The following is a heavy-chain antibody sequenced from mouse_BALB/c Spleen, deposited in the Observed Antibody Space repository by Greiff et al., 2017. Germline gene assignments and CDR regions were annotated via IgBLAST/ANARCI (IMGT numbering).Heavy chain of an antibody. CDR3: ARGYGSSLAWFAY. J-gene: IGHJ3*01. Sequence: EVKLMESGPELVKPGASVKMSCKASGYTFTSYVMHWVKQKPGQGLEWIGYINPYNDGTKYNEKFKGKATLTADKSSSTAYMQLSSLTSEDSAVYFCARGYGSSLAWFAYWGQGTLVTVSA. D-gene: IGHD1-1*01. CDR1: GYTFTSYV. CDR2: INPYNDGT. V-gene: IGHV1-14*01.